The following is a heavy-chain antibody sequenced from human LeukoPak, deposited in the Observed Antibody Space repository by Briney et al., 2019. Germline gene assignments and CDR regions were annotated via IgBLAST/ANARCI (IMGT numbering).Heavy chain of an antibody. CDR1: GFTFSSYF. V-gene: IGHV3-74*03. CDR2: VSSDGTYT. J-gene: IGHJ1*01. D-gene: IGHD2-21*02. CDR3: AITVDCRATTDCYSYFHH. Sequence: PGGSLRLSCAASGFTFSSYFMHWVRQAPRKGLVWVSRVSSDGTYTEYADSVKGRFTISRDNAKDTLYLQVNSLRAEDTAVYYCAITVDCRATTDCYSYFHHWGQGTLVTVSS.